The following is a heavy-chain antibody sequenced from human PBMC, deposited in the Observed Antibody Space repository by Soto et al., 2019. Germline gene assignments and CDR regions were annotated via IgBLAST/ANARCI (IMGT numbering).Heavy chain of an antibody. CDR1: GGTFGIYV. CDR2: IITIFGTA. Sequence: GASVKVSCKASGGTFGIYVSRWVRQAPGQGLEWMGGIITIFGTANYAQKFQGRVTITADESTSTDYMELSSLRSEDTAVYYCARDLGYGGNSGRWGQGTMLTVSS. CDR3: ARDLGYGGNSGR. V-gene: IGHV1-69*13. D-gene: IGHD3-10*01. J-gene: IGHJ3*01.